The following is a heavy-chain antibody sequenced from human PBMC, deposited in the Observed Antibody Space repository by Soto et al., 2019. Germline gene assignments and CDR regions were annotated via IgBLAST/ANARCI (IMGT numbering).Heavy chain of an antibody. CDR3: ARVLYRERDY. CDR1: GGSFSGYY. J-gene: IGHJ4*02. D-gene: IGHD1-26*01. Sequence: SSETLSLTCAVYGGSFSGYYWSWIRQPPGKGLEWIGEINHSGSTNYNPSLKSRVTISVDTSKNQFSLKLSSVTAADTAVYYCARVLYRERDYWGQGTLVTVSS. V-gene: IGHV4-34*01. CDR2: INHSGST.